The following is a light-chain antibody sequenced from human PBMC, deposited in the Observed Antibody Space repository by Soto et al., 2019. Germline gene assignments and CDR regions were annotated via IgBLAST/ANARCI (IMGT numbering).Light chain of an antibody. CDR1: QTVRNNY. CDR2: DAS. Sequence: EFVLTQSPGTLSLSPGERATLSCRASQTVRNNYLAWYQQKPGQAPRLLIYDASSRATGIPDRFSGGGSGTDFTLTISRLEPEDFAVYYCQQYNNWPPKITFGQGTRLEIK. V-gene: IGKV3-20*01. J-gene: IGKJ5*01. CDR3: QQYNNWPPKIT.